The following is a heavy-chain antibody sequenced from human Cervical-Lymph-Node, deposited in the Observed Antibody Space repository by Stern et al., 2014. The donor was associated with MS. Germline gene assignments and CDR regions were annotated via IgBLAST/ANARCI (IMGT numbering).Heavy chain of an antibody. CDR2: ISAYNGNT. CDR1: GYTFTSYG. CDR3: ARDGDYDYVWGTHPIDY. Sequence: QDQLVQSGAEVKKPGASVKVSCKASGYTFTSYGISWVRQAPGQGLEWMGWISAYNGNTNYAQKLQGRVTMTTDTSTSTAYMELRSLRSDDTAVYYCARDGDYDYVWGTHPIDYWGQGTLVTVSS. D-gene: IGHD3-16*01. V-gene: IGHV1-18*04. J-gene: IGHJ4*02.